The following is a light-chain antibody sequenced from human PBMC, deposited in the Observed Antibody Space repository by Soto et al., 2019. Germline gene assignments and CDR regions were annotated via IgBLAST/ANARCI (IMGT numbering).Light chain of an antibody. CDR2: EDT. CDR3: SSFAGTNSFV. CDR1: SSDIGTYNF. Sequence: QSALTQPASVSGSPGQSITISCTGTSSDIGTYNFVSWYQQYPGKAPKVIIYEDTKRPSGVPDRIFASKSDTTASLTVSGLQAEDEADYYCSSFAGTNSFVFGTGTKLTVL. J-gene: IGLJ1*01. V-gene: IGLV2-8*01.